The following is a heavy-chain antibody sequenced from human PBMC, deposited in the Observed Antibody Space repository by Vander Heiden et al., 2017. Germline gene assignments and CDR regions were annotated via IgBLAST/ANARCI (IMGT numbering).Heavy chain of an antibody. V-gene: IGHV3-53*01. Sequence: EVRLVESGGGFIQTGGSLRLSCAASGLHVSSHYMSWVRQAPGQGLQWVSVIYSGGSTYYADSVRGRFTISRDNSKNTLYLQMNSLRAEDTAVYYCARGPIHSGFDYWGQGTLVTVSS. CDR1: GLHVSSHY. D-gene: IGHD2-15*01. CDR3: ARGPIHSGFDY. CDR2: IYSGGST. J-gene: IGHJ4*02.